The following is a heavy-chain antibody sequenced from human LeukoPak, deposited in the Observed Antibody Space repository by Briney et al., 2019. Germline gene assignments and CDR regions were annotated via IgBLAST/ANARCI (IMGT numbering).Heavy chain of an antibody. Sequence: ASVKVSCKVSGYSITELSMHWVRQAPGKGLEWMGGFDPEDGETIYAQKFQGRVTMTEDTSTDTAYMELSSLRSEDTAVYYCATGVWFGELSPFDYWGQGTLVTVSS. CDR3: ATGVWFGELSPFDY. CDR2: FDPEDGET. CDR1: GYSITELS. V-gene: IGHV1-24*01. D-gene: IGHD3-10*01. J-gene: IGHJ4*02.